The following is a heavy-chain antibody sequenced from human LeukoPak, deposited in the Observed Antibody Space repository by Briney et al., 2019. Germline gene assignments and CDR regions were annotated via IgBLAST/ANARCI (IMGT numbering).Heavy chain of an antibody. CDR2: IYYSGST. CDR3: ASLGVHDAFDI. V-gene: IGHV4-59*01. CDR1: GGSISSYY. Sequence: SETLSLTCTVSGGSISSYYWSWIRQPPGKGLEWIGYIYYSGSTNYNPSLKSRVTISVDTSKNQFSLKLSSVTAADTAVYYCASLGVHDAFDIWGQGTMVTVSS. J-gene: IGHJ3*02. D-gene: IGHD3-16*01.